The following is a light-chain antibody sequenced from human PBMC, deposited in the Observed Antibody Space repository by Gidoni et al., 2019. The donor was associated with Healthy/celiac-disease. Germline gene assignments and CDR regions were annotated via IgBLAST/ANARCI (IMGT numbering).Light chain of an antibody. CDR3: SSYAGSNNYVV. Sequence: QSALTQPPSASGSPGQSVTISFTGTSSDVGGYNYVSWYQQHTGKAPKLMIYEVSKRPSGVPDRFSGSKSGNTASLTVSGLQAEDEADYYCSSYAGSNNYVVFGGGTKLTVL. J-gene: IGLJ2*01. V-gene: IGLV2-8*01. CDR1: SSDVGGYNY. CDR2: EVS.